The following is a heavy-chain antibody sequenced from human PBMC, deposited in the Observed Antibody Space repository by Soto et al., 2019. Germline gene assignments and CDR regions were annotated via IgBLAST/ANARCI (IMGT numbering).Heavy chain of an antibody. J-gene: IGHJ6*02. CDR1: GFTFSNYA. Sequence: GGSLRLSCAASGFTFSNYAMSWVRQAPGRGLEWVSAISNSGGSTYYADSVKGRFTISRDNSESSLYLQMNSLRAEDTAVYFCARGNWNYYYGFDVWGQGATVTVSS. V-gene: IGHV3-23*01. CDR3: ARGNWNYYYGFDV. CDR2: ISNSGGST. D-gene: IGHD1-20*01.